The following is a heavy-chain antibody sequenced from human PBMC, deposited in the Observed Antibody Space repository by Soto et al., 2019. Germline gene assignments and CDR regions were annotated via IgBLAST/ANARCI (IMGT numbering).Heavy chain of an antibody. CDR1: GGSINTGGYY. CDR2: IFYTGTA. J-gene: IGHJ5*02. D-gene: IGHD2-15*01. V-gene: IGHV4-31*03. Sequence: QVQLQESGPGLVKPSQTLSLTCTVSGGSINTGGYYWGWIRHLPGEGLEWIGHIFYTGTAYYNPSLRSRVPVSIDTSANQFSLHMYSVTAADTAMYYCARRLDDTPETFFNWFDPWGQGILVTVSS. CDR3: ARRLDDTPETFFNWFDP.